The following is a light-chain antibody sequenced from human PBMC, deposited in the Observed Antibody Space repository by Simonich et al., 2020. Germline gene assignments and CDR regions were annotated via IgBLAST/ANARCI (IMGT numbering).Light chain of an antibody. CDR2: WAS. J-gene: IGKJ1*01. CDR3: QQYYSTPWT. Sequence: DIVMTQSPDSLAVSLGERATIHCKSSQSVLYSSNNKNYLACYQQKPGQPPKLLIYWASTRESGVPDRFSGSGSGTDFTLTNSSLQAEDVAVYYCQQYYSTPWTFGQGTKVEIK. CDR1: QSVLYSSNNKNY. V-gene: IGKV4-1*01.